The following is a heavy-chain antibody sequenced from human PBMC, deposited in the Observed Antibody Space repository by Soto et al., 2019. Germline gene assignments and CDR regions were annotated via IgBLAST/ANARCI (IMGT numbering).Heavy chain of an antibody. D-gene: IGHD3-10*01. CDR1: GYTFTSYG. CDR2: ISVYNGNT. CDR3: ASGWFGEFVYYFDY. J-gene: IGHJ4*02. V-gene: IGHV1-18*01. Sequence: QVQLVQSGAEVKKPGASVKVSCKASGYTFTSYGISWVRQAPGQGLEWMGWISVYNGNTNYAQKLKSRVTMTTDTSTSTAYMELRSLRSDDTAVYYCASGWFGEFVYYFDYWGQGTLVTVSS.